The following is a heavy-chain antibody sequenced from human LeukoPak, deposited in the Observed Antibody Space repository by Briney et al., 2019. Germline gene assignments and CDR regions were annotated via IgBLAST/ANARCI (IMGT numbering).Heavy chain of an antibody. CDR2: IYYSGST. CDR3: ARSTEWFDP. D-gene: IGHD2-2*01. J-gene: IGHJ5*02. V-gene: IGHV4-59*01. CDR1: GGSISSYY. Sequence: PSETLSLTCTVSGGSISSYYWSWIRQPPGKGLEWIGYIYYSGSTNYNPSLKSRVTISIDTSKNQFSLKLSSVTAADTAVYYCARSTEWFDPWGQGTLVTVSS.